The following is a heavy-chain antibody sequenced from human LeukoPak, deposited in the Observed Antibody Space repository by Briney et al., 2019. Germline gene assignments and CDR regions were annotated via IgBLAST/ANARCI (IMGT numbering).Heavy chain of an antibody. CDR1: GASISNYY. CDR3: ARLGYYYYYGMDV. J-gene: IGHJ6*02. CDR2: VHYSGST. V-gene: IGHV4-59*08. Sequence: SETLSLTCTVSGASISNYYWSWIRQPPGKGLEWIGYVHYSGSTKYNPSLKSRVTISVDTSKNQFSLKLSSVTAADTAVYYCARLGYYYYYGMDVWGQGTTVTVSS.